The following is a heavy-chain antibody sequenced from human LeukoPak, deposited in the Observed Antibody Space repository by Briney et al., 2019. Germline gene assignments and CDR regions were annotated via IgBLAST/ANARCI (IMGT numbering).Heavy chain of an antibody. CDR1: GFTFSSYW. D-gene: IGHD3-10*01. CDR2: IKQDGSEK. J-gene: IGHJ4*02. CDR3: ARLYGSGKVY. V-gene: IGHV3-7*01. Sequence: TGGSLRLSCAVSGFTFSSYWMSWVRQAPGKGLEWVANIKQDGSEKYYVDSVKGRFTISRDNTKNSLYLQLNSLRAEDTAVHYCARLYGSGKVYWGQGTLVTVSS.